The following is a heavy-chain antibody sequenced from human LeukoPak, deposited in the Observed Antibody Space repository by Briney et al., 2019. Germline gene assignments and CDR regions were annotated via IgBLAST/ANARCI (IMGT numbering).Heavy chain of an antibody. CDR2: IWYDGSQK. CDR3: ARDLGHFSRGASYFDY. V-gene: IGHV3-33*01. D-gene: IGHD4/OR15-4a*01. CDR1: GFTFSSYG. J-gene: IGHJ4*02. Sequence: GGSLRLSCVTSGFTFSSYGFHWVRQALGKGLEWVAVIWYDGSQKYYLDSVKGRFTISRDSFDNTVYLQMNGLRAEDTAVYYCARDLGHFSRGASYFDYWGQGALVTVSS.